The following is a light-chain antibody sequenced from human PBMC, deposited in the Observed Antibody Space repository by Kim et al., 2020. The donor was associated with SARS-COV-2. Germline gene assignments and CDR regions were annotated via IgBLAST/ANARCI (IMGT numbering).Light chain of an antibody. Sequence: GNTVTISCPRSGGSIASNYVQCYQQRPGSAPTTVIYEDNKRPSGVPDRFSGSIDSSSNSASLTISGLKTEDEADYYCQSYDSSSVVFGGGTQLTVL. J-gene: IGLJ2*01. CDR3: QSYDSSSVV. V-gene: IGLV6-57*03. CDR2: EDN. CDR1: GGSIASNY.